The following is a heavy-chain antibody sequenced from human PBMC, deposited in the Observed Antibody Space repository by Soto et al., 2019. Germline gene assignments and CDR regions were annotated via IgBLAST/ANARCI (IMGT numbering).Heavy chain of an antibody. D-gene: IGHD3-10*01. CDR3: AKEPYYYASGSYDRWANIWFDP. V-gene: IGHV3-23*01. CDR2: ISGSGGST. Sequence: GGSLRLPCAASGFTFSSYAMTWVRQAPRKGQQWVAAISGSGGSTYYADSVKGRFTISRDKSKNTLYLQMNSLGAEDTAVYYCAKEPYYYASGSYDRWANIWFDPWGPGTLVNVSS. J-gene: IGHJ5*02. CDR1: GFTFSSYA.